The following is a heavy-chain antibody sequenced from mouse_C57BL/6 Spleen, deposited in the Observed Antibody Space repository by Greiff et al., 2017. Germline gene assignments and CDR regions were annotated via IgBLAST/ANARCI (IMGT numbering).Heavy chain of an antibody. D-gene: IGHD2-2*01. CDR2: ISSGSSTI. J-gene: IGHJ3*01. V-gene: IGHV5-17*01. CDR3: ARWGYDCFAD. CDR1: GFTFSDYG. Sequence: EVQLVESGGGLVKPGGSLKLSCAASGFTFSDYGMHWVRQAPEKGLEWVAYISSGSSTIYYADTVKGRFTISRDNAKNTLFLQMTSLMSEDTAMYYCARWGYDCFADWGQGTLVTVSA.